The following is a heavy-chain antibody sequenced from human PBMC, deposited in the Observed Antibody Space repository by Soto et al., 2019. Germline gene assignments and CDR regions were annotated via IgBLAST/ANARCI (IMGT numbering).Heavy chain of an antibody. D-gene: IGHD6-13*01. CDR2: INHSGST. V-gene: IGHV4-34*01. CDR3: ARGLTAGNSSSWYYYYYGMDV. J-gene: IGHJ6*02. CDR1: GGSFSGYY. Sequence: QVQLQQWGAGLLKPSETLSLTCAVYGGSFSGYYWSWIRQPQGKGLEWIGEINHSGSTNYNPSLKSRVTISVDTSKNQFSLKLSSVTAADTAVYYCARGLTAGNSSSWYYYYYGMDVWGQGTTVTVSS.